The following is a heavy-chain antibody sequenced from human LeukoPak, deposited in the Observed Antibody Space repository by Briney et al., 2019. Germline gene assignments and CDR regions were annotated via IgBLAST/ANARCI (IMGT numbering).Heavy chain of an antibody. J-gene: IGHJ4*02. D-gene: IGHD2-2*01. CDR2: INPNSGGT. Sequence: ASVKVSCKVSGYTFTGYYMHWVRQAPGQGLEWMGWINPNSGGTNYAQKFQGRVTMTRDTSISTAYMELSRLRSDDTAVYYCARGGGPPYYCSSTSCSPRLHYFDYWGQGTLVTVSS. CDR3: ARGGGPPYYCSSTSCSPRLHYFDY. V-gene: IGHV1-2*02. CDR1: GYTFTGYY.